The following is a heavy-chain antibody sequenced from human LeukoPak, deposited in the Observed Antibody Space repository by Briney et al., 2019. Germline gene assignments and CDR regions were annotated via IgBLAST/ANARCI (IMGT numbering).Heavy chain of an antibody. J-gene: IGHJ4*02. CDR3: ARQYSSSWYVADY. D-gene: IGHD6-13*01. CDR2: INHSGST. CDR1: GGSISSSSYY. V-gene: IGHV4-39*07. Sequence: SETLSLTCTVSGGSISSSSYYWSWIRQPPGKGLEWIGEINHSGSTNYNPSLKSRVTISVDTSKNQFSLKLSSVTAADTAVYYCARQYSSSWYVADYWGQGTLVTVSS.